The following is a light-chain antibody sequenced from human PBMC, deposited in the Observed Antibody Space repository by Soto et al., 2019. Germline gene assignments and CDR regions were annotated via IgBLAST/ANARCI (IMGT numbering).Light chain of an antibody. CDR2: DVT. CDR1: NSDVGGYNF. CDR3: SSYTSSSTLV. V-gene: IGLV2-14*01. Sequence: QSVLTQPAFVSGSPGQSITISCTGTNSDVGGYNFVSWYQQHPGKVPKLMIYDVTNRPSGVSNRFSGSKSGNTASLTISGLKADDEADYYCSSYTSSSTLVFGTGNKLTVL. J-gene: IGLJ1*01.